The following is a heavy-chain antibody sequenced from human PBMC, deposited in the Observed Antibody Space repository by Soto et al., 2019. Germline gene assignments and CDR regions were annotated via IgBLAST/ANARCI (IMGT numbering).Heavy chain of an antibody. D-gene: IGHD2-21*02. CDR3: ARDLWGYCGADCYPLDV. V-gene: IGHV4-59*01. CDR1: GGSISRYY. J-gene: IGHJ6*02. CDR2: MYNTGST. Sequence: QVRLQESGPGLVKPSETLSLTCTVSGGSISRYYWSWIRPPPGKGLEWIGYMYNTGSTIYNPSLKSRVTISVDTSKNQFSLKLYSVTAADTAVYYCARDLWGYCGADCYPLDVWGQGTTVTVSS.